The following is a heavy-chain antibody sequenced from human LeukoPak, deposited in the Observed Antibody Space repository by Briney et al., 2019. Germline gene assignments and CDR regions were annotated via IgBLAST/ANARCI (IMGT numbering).Heavy chain of an antibody. V-gene: IGHV4-59*08. J-gene: IGHJ4*02. Sequence: PSETLSLTCTVSGGSISSYYWSWIRQPPGKGLEWIGYIYYSGSTNYNPSLKSRVTISVDTSKNQFSLKLSSVTAADTAVYYCATTLKGYCSGGSCYDNWGQGTLVTVSS. D-gene: IGHD2-15*01. CDR3: ATTLKGYCSGGSCYDN. CDR1: GGSISSYY. CDR2: IYYSGST.